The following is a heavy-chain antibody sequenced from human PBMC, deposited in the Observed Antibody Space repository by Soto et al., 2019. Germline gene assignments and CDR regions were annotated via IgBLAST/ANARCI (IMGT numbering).Heavy chain of an antibody. J-gene: IGHJ4*02. V-gene: IGHV3-15*07. CDR1: GFTFSSYS. Sequence: GGSLRLSCAASGFTFSSYSMNWVRQAPGKGLEWVGRIKSKTDGGTTDYAAPVKGRFTISRDDSKNTLYLQMNSLKTEDTAVYYCTTVTIYSSSPSYFDYWGQGTLVTVSS. CDR3: TTVTIYSSSPSYFDY. CDR2: IKSKTDGGTT. D-gene: IGHD6-6*01.